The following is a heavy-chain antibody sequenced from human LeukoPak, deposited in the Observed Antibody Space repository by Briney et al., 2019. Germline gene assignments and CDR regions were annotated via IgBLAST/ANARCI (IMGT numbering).Heavy chain of an antibody. Sequence: PGGSLRLSCTASGFTFRTYWMGWVRQAPGKGLDWVANIKPDGSAQYYVDSVRGRFTVSRDNAKNSLYLQMSSLSAEDTAVYYCARDNNAAFDIWGLGTMVTASS. J-gene: IGHJ3*02. CDR2: IKPDGSAQ. CDR3: ARDNNAAFDI. D-gene: IGHD1-14*01. CDR1: GFTFRTYW. V-gene: IGHV3-7*04.